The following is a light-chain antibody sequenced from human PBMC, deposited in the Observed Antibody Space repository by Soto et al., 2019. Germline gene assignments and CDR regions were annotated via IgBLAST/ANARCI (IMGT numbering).Light chain of an antibody. CDR1: QSVSGN. CDR2: GAS. J-gene: IGKJ1*01. V-gene: IGKV3-15*01. CDR3: QQYNNWPRT. Sequence: EIVMTQSPATLSVSPGERATLSCRASQSVSGNLAWYQQKPGQAPRLLIYGASTGATGIPARFSGSGSGTEFTLTISSLHSEDFAVYYCQQYNNWPRTFGQGTKVEIK.